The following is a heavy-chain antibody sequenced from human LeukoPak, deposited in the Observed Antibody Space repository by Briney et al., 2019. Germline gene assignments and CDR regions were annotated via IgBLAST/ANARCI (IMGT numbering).Heavy chain of an antibody. CDR2: ISYDGSNK. CDR1: GFTFSSYA. V-gene: IGHV3-30*04. J-gene: IGHJ5*02. D-gene: IGHD1-1*01. CDR3: ARETTTTGGFDP. Sequence: GRSLRLSCAASGFTFSSYAMHWVRQAPGKRLEWVAVISYDGSNKYYADSVKGRFTISRDNSKNTLYLQMNSLRAEDTAVYYCARETTTTGGFDPWGQGTLVTVSS.